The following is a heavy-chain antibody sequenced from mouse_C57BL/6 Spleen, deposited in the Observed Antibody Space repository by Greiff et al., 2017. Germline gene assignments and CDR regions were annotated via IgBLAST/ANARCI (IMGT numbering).Heavy chain of an antibody. V-gene: IGHV1-54*01. J-gene: IGHJ3*01. CDR1: GYAFTNYL. CDR3: AREETAQATPFAY. Sequence: QVQLKQSGAELVRPGTSVKVSCKASGYAFTNYLIEWVKQRPGQGLEWIGVINPGSGGTNYNEKFKGKATLTADKSSSTAYMQLSSLTSEDSAVYFCAREETAQATPFAYWGQGTLVTVSA. D-gene: IGHD3-2*02. CDR2: INPGSGGT.